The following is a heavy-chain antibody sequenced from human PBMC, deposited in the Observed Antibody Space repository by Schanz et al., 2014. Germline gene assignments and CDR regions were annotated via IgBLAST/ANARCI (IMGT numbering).Heavy chain of an antibody. D-gene: IGHD3-9*01. CDR3: AKHVRSLTGNDY. J-gene: IGHJ4*02. V-gene: IGHV3-23*01. CDR2: ISGSGVTI. Sequence: EVQLLESGGGLVQPGGSLRLSCAGSGFTFSSYAMSWVRQTPGKGLEWVSVISGSGVTIYYADSVKGRFTISRDNSNNTLYLQMKSLRAEDTAVYYCAKHVRSLTGNDYWGQGTLVIVSS. CDR1: GFTFSSYA.